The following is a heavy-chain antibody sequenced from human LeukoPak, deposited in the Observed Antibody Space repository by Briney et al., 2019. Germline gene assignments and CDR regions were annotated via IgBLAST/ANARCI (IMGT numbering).Heavy chain of an antibody. D-gene: IGHD4-17*01. CDR3: ARDPTVTSWGYFDL. CDR2: IKEDGSEM. Sequence: GGSLRLSCAASGLTFKNYWMTWVRQAPGKGLEWVANIKEDGSEMYYVDSVEGRFTISRDNAKNSVYLQMNSLRAEDTAVYYCARDPTVTSWGYFDLWGQGTLVTVSS. V-gene: IGHV3-7*01. J-gene: IGHJ4*02. CDR1: GLTFKNYW.